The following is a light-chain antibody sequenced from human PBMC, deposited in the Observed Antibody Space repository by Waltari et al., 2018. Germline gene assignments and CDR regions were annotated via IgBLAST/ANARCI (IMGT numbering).Light chain of an antibody. J-gene: IGLJ1*01. CDR1: SNDVGGYTH. CDR2: DVS. CDR3: TSYATGSSYI. V-gene: IGLV2-14*03. Sequence: QSALTQPASVSGSPGQSITIPCPGTSNDVGGYTHVSWYQQHPGQAPKLMIYDVSDRPSGVSNRFSGSKSGNTASLTISGLQAEDEAEYYCTSYATGSSYIFGGGTKVTVL.